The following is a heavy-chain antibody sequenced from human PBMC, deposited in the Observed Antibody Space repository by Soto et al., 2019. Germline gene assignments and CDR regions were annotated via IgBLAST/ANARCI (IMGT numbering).Heavy chain of an antibody. CDR3: AHRVLRTVFGLVTTTAIYFDF. V-gene: IGHV2-5*02. Sequence: QITLNESGPTVVRPTETLTLTCRFSGFSLTPSGVGVRWIRQSPGKAPEWLALIYWDDDKRYSASLKSRLTITKDTSKNQVVLTVSDLDPTDTATYYCAHRVLRTVFGLVTTTAIYFDFWGQGTPVAVSS. CDR1: GFSLTPSGVG. J-gene: IGHJ4*02. D-gene: IGHD3-3*01. CDR2: IYWDDDK.